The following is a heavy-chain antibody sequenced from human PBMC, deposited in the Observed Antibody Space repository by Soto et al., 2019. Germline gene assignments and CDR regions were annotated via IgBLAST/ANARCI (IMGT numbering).Heavy chain of an antibody. CDR2: ISYDGSNQ. V-gene: IGHV3-30-3*01. CDR3: ARSLYGDLTNFDY. Sequence: QVQLVESGGGVVQPGRSLRLSCAASGFTFSNYAIHWVRQAPGKGLEWVALISYDGSNQYYADSVKGRFTISRDNSKNTMYLQMNSLRTDDMAVYYCARSLYGDLTNFDYWGQGTLVTVSS. CDR1: GFTFSNYA. J-gene: IGHJ4*02. D-gene: IGHD4-17*01.